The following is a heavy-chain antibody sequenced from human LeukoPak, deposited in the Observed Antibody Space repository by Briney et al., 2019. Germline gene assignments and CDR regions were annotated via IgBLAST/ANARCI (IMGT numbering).Heavy chain of an antibody. CDR3: ARDFRDIVVVPAASGYNWFDP. D-gene: IGHD2-2*01. J-gene: IGHJ5*02. V-gene: IGHV3-74*01. CDR1: GFTFSSYG. Sequence: GGTLRLSCAVSGFTFSSYGMGWVRQAPGKGLVWVSRINSDGSSTSYADSVKGRFTISRDNAKNTLYLQMNSLRAEDTAVYYCARDFRDIVVVPAASGYNWFDPWGQGTLVTVSS. CDR2: INSDGSST.